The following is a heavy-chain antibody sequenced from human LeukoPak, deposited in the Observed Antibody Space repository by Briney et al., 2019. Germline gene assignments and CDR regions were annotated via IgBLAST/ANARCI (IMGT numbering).Heavy chain of an antibody. J-gene: IGHJ4*03. CDR1: GGSFSRYY. Sequence: SETLSLTCAVYGGSFSRYYWSWIRQSPGKGLEWIAEIDHRGDTNYNPSVKSRVTISVDTSKNQFSLKVRSLSAADTAVYYCARGATISETGYFDFWGQGTLATVSS. D-gene: IGHD5-24*01. CDR3: ARGATISETGYFDF. V-gene: IGHV4-34*01. CDR2: IDHRGDT.